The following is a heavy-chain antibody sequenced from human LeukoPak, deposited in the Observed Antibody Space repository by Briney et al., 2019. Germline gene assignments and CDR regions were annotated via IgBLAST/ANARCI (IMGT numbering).Heavy chain of an antibody. CDR1: GFTFSNAW. CDR2: IKSKTDGGTT. D-gene: IGHD3-10*01. V-gene: IGHV3-15*01. Sequence: GGSLRLSCAASGFTFSNAWMSWVRQAPGKGLEWVGRIKSKTDGGTTDYAAPVKGRFTISRDDSKNTLYLQMNSLKTEDTAVYYCTTDIPVLLWFGELFLDYWGQGTLVTVSS. CDR3: TTDIPVLLWFGELFLDY. J-gene: IGHJ4*02.